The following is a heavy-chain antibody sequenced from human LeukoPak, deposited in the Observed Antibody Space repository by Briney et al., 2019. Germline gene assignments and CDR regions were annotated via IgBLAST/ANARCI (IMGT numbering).Heavy chain of an antibody. CDR1: GFTFDDYA. CDR2: ISWNSGSI. Sequence: GRSLRLSCAASGFTFDDYAMHWVRHAPGKGLEWVSGISWNSGSIGYADSVKGRFTISRDNAKNSLYLQMNSLRAEDMTLYYCAKDINYDSSGGYFDYWGQGTLVTVSS. V-gene: IGHV3-9*03. J-gene: IGHJ4*02. CDR3: AKDINYDSSGGYFDY. D-gene: IGHD3-22*01.